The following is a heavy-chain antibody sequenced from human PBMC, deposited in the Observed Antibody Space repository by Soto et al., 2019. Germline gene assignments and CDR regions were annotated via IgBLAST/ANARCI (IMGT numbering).Heavy chain of an antibody. Sequence: QVQLVQSGAEVKKPGASVKVSCKASGYTFTSYEINWVRQATGQGLEWMGWMNPNRGNTGYAQKFQGRVTMTRNTSRSTAYMELSRLRSEDTAVYYCARGQSGYSSGWSPNDYWGQGTLVTVSS. V-gene: IGHV1-8*01. CDR2: MNPNRGNT. CDR3: ARGQSGYSSGWSPNDY. D-gene: IGHD6-19*01. J-gene: IGHJ4*02. CDR1: GYTFTSYE.